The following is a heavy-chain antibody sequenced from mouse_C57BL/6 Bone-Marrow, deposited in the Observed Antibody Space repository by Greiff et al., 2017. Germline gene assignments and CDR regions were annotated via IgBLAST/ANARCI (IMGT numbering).Heavy chain of an antibody. D-gene: IGHD2-12*01. CDR2: IYPRSGNT. CDR1: GYTFTSYG. V-gene: IGHV1-81*01. Sequence: QVQLQQSGAELARPGASVKLSCKASGYTFTSYGISWVKQRTGQGLEWIGEIYPRSGNTYYNEKFKGKATLTADKSSSTAYMELRSLTSEDSAVYFCARHYRRCFDVWGTGTTVTVAS. CDR3: ARHYRRCFDV. J-gene: IGHJ1*03.